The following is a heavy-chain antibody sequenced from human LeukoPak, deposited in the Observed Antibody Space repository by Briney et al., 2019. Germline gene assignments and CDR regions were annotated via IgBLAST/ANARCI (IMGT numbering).Heavy chain of an antibody. CDR2: ISSGGST. CDR1: GFTFINYA. CDR3: AKRISATGSKGFDY. V-gene: IGHV3-23*01. Sequence: AGSLRLSCAASGFTFINYAMSWVRQAPGKGLEWVSYISSGGSTYYADSVKGRFTISRDNSKNTLYLQMNSLRAEDTAVYYCAKRISATGSKGFDYWGQGALVTVSS. J-gene: IGHJ4*02. D-gene: IGHD6-13*01.